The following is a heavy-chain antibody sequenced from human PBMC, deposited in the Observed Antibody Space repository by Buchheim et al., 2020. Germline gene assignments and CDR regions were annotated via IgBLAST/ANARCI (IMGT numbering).Heavy chain of an antibody. J-gene: IGHJ4*02. D-gene: IGHD2-2*01. V-gene: IGHV4-30-4*01. CDR1: GVSTSSGDYY. CDR2: IYYSGST. CDR3: ATDRRGYCSSTSCYRGLDY. Sequence: QVRLQESGPGLVKPSQTLSLTCTVSGVSTSSGDYYWSWIRQPPGKGLEWIGYIYYSGSTYYNPSLESRVTISVDTSKNQFSLKLSSVTAADTAVYYCATDRRGYCSSTSCYRGLDYWGQGTL.